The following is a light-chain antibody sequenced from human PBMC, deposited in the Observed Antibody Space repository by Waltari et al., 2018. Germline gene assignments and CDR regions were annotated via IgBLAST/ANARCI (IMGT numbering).Light chain of an antibody. V-gene: IGKV1-39*01. J-gene: IGKJ2*01. CDR1: QSIGRY. Sequence: DIQMTQSPSSLSASVGDRVTITCRASQSIGRYLNWYQQKPGKAPKLLIFAASSLQSGVPSRFSGSGSGTDFTVTISSLQPEDFSTYSCQQGYSSPYPFGQGTNLEIK. CDR2: AAS. CDR3: QQGYSSPYP.